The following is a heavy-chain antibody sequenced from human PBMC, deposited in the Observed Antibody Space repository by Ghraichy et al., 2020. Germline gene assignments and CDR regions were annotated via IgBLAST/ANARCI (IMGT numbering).Heavy chain of an antibody. D-gene: IGHD3-10*01. J-gene: IGHJ3*02. CDR3: ARANRDYGSGSYLSAFDI. Sequence: ASVKVSCKASGYTFTGYYMHWVRQAPGQGLEWMGWINPNSGGTNYAQKFQGWVTMTRDTSISTAYMELSRLRSDDTAVYYCARANRDYGSGSYLSAFDIWGQGTMVTVSS. CDR2: INPNSGGT. V-gene: IGHV1-2*04. CDR1: GYTFTGYY.